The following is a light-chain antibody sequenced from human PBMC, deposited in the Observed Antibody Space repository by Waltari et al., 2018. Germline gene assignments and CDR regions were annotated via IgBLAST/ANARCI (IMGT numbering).Light chain of an antibody. V-gene: IGKV6-21*01. J-gene: IGKJ4*01. CDR2: YAS. Sequence: ITCRASQDISTSLHWYQQKPDQSPKLLIKYASESFSGVPSRFSGSGSGTHFTLTINSLEAEDAATYYCQQSRSFPLTFGGGTKVEIK. CDR1: QDISTS. CDR3: QQSRSFPLT.